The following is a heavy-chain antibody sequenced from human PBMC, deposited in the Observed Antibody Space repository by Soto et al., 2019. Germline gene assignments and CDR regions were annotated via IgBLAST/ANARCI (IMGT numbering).Heavy chain of an antibody. Sequence: EAQLVESGGGLVQPGGSLRLSCAASGFTFSSYDMHWVRQATGKGLEWVSAIGTAGDTYYPGSVKGRFTISRENAKNSLYLQMNSLRAGDTAVYYCARGGSGYSYGYDYWGQGTLVTVSS. V-gene: IGHV3-13*01. CDR2: IGTAGDT. CDR3: ARGGSGYSYGYDY. CDR1: GFTFSSYD. J-gene: IGHJ4*02. D-gene: IGHD5-18*01.